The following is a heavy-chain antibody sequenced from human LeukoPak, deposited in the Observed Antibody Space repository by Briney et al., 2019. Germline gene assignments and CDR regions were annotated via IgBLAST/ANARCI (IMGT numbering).Heavy chain of an antibody. D-gene: IGHD6-13*01. CDR3: ARAEPWGMAAAAEL. V-gene: IGHV1-3*01. J-gene: IGHJ4*02. Sequence: PEASVKVSCKASGYTFTSYAMHWVRQAPGQRLEWMGWINAGNGNTKYSQKFQGRVTITRDTSASTAYMELSSLRSEDTAVYHCARAEPWGMAAAAELWGQGTLVTVSS. CDR1: GYTFTSYA. CDR2: INAGNGNT.